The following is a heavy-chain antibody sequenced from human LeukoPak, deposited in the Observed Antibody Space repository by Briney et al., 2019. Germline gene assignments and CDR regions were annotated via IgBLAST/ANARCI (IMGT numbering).Heavy chain of an antibody. D-gene: IGHD6-13*01. CDR2: ISGSSSYI. V-gene: IGHV3-21*01. CDR1: GFTFSSYS. Sequence: GGSLRLSCAVSGFTFSSYSMNWVRQAPGKGLEWVSSISGSSSYIYYADSVKGRFTISRDNAKNSLYLQMNSLRAEDTAVYYCARDGYSSSWYPAPSDYWGQGTLVTVSS. J-gene: IGHJ4*02. CDR3: ARDGYSSSWYPAPSDY.